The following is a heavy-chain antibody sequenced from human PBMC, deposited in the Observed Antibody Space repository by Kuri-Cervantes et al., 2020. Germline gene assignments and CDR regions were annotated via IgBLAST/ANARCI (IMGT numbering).Heavy chain of an antibody. D-gene: IGHD5-18*01. CDR2: ISSGSSTI. CDR3: ARVQGDTAIEFDY. J-gene: IGHJ4*02. Sequence: GESLKISCAASGFTFSSYSMNWVRQAPGKGLEWVSYISSGSSTIYYADSVKGRFTISRDNAKNSLYLQMNSLRGEDTAVYYCARVQGDTAIEFDYWGQGTPVTVSS. V-gene: IGHV3-48*01. CDR1: GFTFSSYS.